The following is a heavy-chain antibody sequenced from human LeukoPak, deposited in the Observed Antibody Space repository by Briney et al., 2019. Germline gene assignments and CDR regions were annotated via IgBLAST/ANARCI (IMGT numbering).Heavy chain of an antibody. Sequence: SETLSLTCTVSGGSIGSGDYYWSWIRQPPGKGLEWIGYIYYSGSTYYNPSLKSRVTISVDTSKNQFSLKLSSVTAADTAVYYCARAPLLWFGESSNWFDPWGQGTLVTVSS. CDR1: GGSIGSGDYY. D-gene: IGHD3-10*01. CDR3: ARAPLLWFGESSNWFDP. V-gene: IGHV4-30-4*01. J-gene: IGHJ5*02. CDR2: IYYSGST.